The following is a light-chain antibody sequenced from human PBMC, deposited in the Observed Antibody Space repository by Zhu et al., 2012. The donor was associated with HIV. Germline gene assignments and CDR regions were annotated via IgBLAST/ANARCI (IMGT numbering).Light chain of an antibody. V-gene: IGKV1-9*01. Sequence: DIQLTQSPSFLSASVGDRVTITCRASQGISNYLAWYHQKPGKAPKLLIYAASILQSGVPSRFGGSGSGTEFTLTIGSLQPEDFATYYCQHLTVYPTFGGGSKVEIK. J-gene: IGKJ4*01. CDR1: QGISNY. CDR3: QHLTVYPT. CDR2: AAS.